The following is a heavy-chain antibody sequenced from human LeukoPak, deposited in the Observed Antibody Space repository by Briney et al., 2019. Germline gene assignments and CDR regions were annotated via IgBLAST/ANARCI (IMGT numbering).Heavy chain of an antibody. CDR2: INPNSGGT. CDR3: AREMATTNFDY. J-gene: IGHJ4*02. Sequence: ASVKVSCKGSGGTSSSTFSYYAISWVRQAPGQGLEWMGWINPNSGGTNYAQKFQGSVTMTRDTSISTAYMELSRLRSDDTAVYYCAREMATTNFDYWGQGTLVTVSS. D-gene: IGHD5-24*01. V-gene: IGHV1-2*02. CDR1: GGTSSSTFSYY.